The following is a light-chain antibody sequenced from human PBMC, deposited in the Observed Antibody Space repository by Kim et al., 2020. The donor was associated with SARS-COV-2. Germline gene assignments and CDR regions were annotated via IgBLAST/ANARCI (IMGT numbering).Light chain of an antibody. CDR1: QSVSSSY. CDR3: QQYGSSPRT. CDR2: GAS. Sequence: SPGERATPSCRASQSVSSSYLAWYQQKPGQAPRLLIYGASSRATGIPDRFSSSGSGTDFTLTISRLEPDDFAVYYCQQYGSSPRTFGQGTEVDIK. J-gene: IGKJ1*01. V-gene: IGKV3-20*01.